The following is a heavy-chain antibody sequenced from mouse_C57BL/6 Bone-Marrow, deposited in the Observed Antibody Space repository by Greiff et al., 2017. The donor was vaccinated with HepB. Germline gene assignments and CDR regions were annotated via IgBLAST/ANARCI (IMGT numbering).Heavy chain of an antibody. CDR3: AREGFITTYYAMDY. J-gene: IGHJ4*01. CDR1: GYSFTGYF. V-gene: IGHV1-20*01. CDR2: INPYNGDT. Sequence: VQLKESGPELVKPGDSVKISCKASGYSFTGYFMNWVMQSHGKSLEWIGRINPYNGDTFYNQKFKGKATLTVDKSSSTAHMELRSLTSEDSAVYYCAREGFITTYYAMDYWGQGTSVTVSS. D-gene: IGHD1-1*01.